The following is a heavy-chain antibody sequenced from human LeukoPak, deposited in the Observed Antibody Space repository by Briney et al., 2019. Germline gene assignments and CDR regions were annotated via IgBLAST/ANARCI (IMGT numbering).Heavy chain of an antibody. CDR3: ARLSGSYYLFDY. CDR1: GGSISSDY. J-gene: IGHJ4*02. CDR2: IYTSGST. V-gene: IGHV4-4*07. D-gene: IGHD1-26*01. Sequence: SETLSLTCTVSGGSISSDYWTWIRQPAGKGLEWIGRIYTSGSTNYNPSLKSRVTMSVDTSKNQFALKLSSVTAADTAVYYCARLSGSYYLFDYWGQGTLVTVSS.